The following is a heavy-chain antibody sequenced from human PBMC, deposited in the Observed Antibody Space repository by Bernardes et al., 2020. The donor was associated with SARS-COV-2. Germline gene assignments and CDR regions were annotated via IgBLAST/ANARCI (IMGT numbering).Heavy chain of an antibody. V-gene: IGHV7-4-1*02. CDR2: INTNPGNP. Sequence: ASVKVSCKASGYTFTSYAMNWVRQAPGQGLEWMGWINTNPGNPTYAQGFTGRFVFSLDTSVSTAYLQISSLKAEDTAVYYCARDLGDRLLWFGDFDYCGQGTLVTVSS. CDR1: GYTFTSYA. D-gene: IGHD3-10*01. J-gene: IGHJ4*02. CDR3: ARDLGDRLLWFGDFDY.